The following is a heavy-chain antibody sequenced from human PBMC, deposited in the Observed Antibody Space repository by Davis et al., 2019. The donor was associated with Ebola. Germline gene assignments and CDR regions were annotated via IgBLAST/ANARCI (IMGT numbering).Heavy chain of an antibody. J-gene: IGHJ4*02. CDR3: ARDPDYGDYTGPFGY. Sequence: AASVKVSCKASGGTFSSYAISWVRQAPGQGLEWMGWISAYNGNTNYAQKLQGRVTMTTDTSTSTAYMELRSLRSDDTAVYYCARDPDYGDYTGPFGYWGQGTLVTVSS. D-gene: IGHD4-17*01. CDR2: ISAYNGNT. V-gene: IGHV1-18*01. CDR1: GGTFSSYA.